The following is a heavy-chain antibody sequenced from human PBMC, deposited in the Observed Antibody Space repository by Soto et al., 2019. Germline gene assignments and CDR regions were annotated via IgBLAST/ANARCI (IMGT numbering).Heavy chain of an antibody. CDR2: IYYSGST. Sequence: PSETLSLTCTVSGGSISSGGYYWSWIRQHPGKGLEWIGYIYYSGSTYYNPSLKSRVTISVDTSKNQFSLKLSSVTAADTAVYYCARDRRDGYIGTDYWGQGTLVTVSS. D-gene: IGHD5-12*01. J-gene: IGHJ4*02. CDR3: ARDRRDGYIGTDY. V-gene: IGHV4-31*03. CDR1: GGSISSGGYY.